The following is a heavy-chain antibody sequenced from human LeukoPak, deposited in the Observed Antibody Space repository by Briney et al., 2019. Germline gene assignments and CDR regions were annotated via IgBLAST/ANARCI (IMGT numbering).Heavy chain of an antibody. V-gene: IGHV3-30-3*01. CDR1: GFTFSSYA. CDR3: ARALEYSSSCFDY. Sequence: GGSLRLSCAASGFTFSSYAMHWVRQAPGKGLEWVAVISYDGSNKYYADSVKGRFTISRDNSKNTLYLQMNSLRAEDTAVYYCARALEYSSSCFDYWGQGTLVTVSS. CDR2: ISYDGSNK. D-gene: IGHD6-6*01. J-gene: IGHJ4*02.